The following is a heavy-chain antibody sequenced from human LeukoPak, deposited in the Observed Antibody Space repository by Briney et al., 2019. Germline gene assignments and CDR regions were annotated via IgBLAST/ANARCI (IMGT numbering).Heavy chain of an antibody. J-gene: IGHJ4*02. D-gene: IGHD4-17*01. CDR1: GFTFSGSA. V-gene: IGHV3-73*01. CDR2: IRSKANSHAT. CDR3: TSPNIARNGDYPDY. Sequence: GGSLKLSCAASGFTFSGSAMHWVRQASGKGLEWVGRIRSKANSHATVYAASVKGRFTISRDDSKNTAYLQMNSLKTEDTAVYYCTSPNIARNGDYPDYWGQGTLVTVSS.